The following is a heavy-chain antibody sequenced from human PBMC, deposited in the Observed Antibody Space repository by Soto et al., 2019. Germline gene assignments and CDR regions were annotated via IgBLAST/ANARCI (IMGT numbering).Heavy chain of an antibody. J-gene: IGHJ6*02. V-gene: IGHV5-51*01. D-gene: IGHD3-10*01. CDR1: GYSFTSYW. CDR3: ALGGGSGSYYHVPAYYYYYGMDV. CDR2: IYPGDSDT. Sequence: PGESLKISCKGSGYSFTSYWIGWVRQMPGKGLEWIVIIYPGDSDTRYSPSFQGQVTISADKSISTAYLQWSSLKASDTAMYYCALGGGSGSYYHVPAYYYYYGMDVGGQGTTVNVSS.